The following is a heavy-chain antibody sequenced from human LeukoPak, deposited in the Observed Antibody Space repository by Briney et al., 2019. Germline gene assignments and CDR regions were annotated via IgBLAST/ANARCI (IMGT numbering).Heavy chain of an antibody. CDR3: ARGGRYSGTWGSAFDI. D-gene: IGHD1-26*01. CDR1: GFTFSSYS. Sequence: GRSLRLSCAASGFTFSSYSMNWVRQAPGKGLEWVSYISSSSNTIYYVDSVKGRFTISRDSDRNSLDLQMNSLTADDTAVYYCARGGRYSGTWGSAFDIWGQGTMVTVSS. J-gene: IGHJ3*02. V-gene: IGHV3-48*01. CDR2: ISSSSNTI.